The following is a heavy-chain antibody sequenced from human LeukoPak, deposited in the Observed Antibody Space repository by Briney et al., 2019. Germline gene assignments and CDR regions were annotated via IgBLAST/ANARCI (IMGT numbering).Heavy chain of an antibody. Sequence: GGSLRLSCAASGFTFSSYGMPWVRQAPGKGLEWVADISYDGSNKYYADSVKGRFTTSRDNSKNTLYLQMNSLRSEDTAVYYCARGVPAHYYDSSGYSPWGQGTLVTVSS. J-gene: IGHJ5*02. CDR2: ISYDGSNK. D-gene: IGHD3-22*01. CDR3: ARGVPAHYYDSSGYSP. CDR1: GFTFSSYG. V-gene: IGHV3-30*03.